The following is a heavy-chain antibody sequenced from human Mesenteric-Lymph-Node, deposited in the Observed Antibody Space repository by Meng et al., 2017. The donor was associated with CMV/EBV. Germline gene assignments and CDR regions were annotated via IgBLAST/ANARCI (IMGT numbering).Heavy chain of an antibody. J-gene: IGHJ4*02. Sequence: GESLKISCQGSGYNFTNYWIVWLRQVPGKGLEWMGIIYPGDSDTRYSPSFQGQVTISADKSISTAYLQWSSLKAPDTAMYYCARGLNGGYDILDYWGQGTLVTVSS. CDR2: IYPGDSDT. CDR1: GYNFTNYW. V-gene: IGHV5-51*01. D-gene: IGHD5-12*01. CDR3: ARGLNGGYDILDY.